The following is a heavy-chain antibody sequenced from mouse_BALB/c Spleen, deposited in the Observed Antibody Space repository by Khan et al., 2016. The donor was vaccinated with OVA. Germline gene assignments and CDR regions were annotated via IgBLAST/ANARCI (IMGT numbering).Heavy chain of an antibody. CDR2: IHYSGST. D-gene: IGHD1-2*01. CDR1: GYSFTSGYS. CDR3: ARDDYGNWYFDV. V-gene: IGHV3-1*02. Sequence: EVQLVESGPDLVKPSQSLSLTCTVTGYSFTSGYSWHWIRQFPENKLQWMGYIHYSGSTNFTPSLKSRLSINRDTSKNQFFLQLNSVTTEDTATYYCARDDYGNWYFDVWGAGTTVTVSS. J-gene: IGHJ1*01.